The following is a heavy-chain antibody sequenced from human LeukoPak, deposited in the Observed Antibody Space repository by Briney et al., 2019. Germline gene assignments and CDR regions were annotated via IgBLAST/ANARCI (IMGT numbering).Heavy chain of an antibody. D-gene: IGHD5-24*01. J-gene: IGHJ5*02. Sequence: GGSLRLSCAASGFTFDDYAMHWVRQAPGKGLEWVSLISGDGDSTYYTDSVKGRFTISRDNSKNSLYLQMNSLRTEDSALYYCAKDPATRDGNGAWFDTWGEGILGTVSS. CDR3: AKDPATRDGNGAWFDT. V-gene: IGHV3-43*02. CDR2: ISGDGDST. CDR1: GFTFDDYA.